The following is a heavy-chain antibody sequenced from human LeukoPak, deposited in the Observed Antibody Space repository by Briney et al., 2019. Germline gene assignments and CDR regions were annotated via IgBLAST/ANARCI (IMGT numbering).Heavy chain of an antibody. Sequence: KTSETLSLTCTVSGGSISSSSYYWGWIRHPPGKGLEWIGSIYYSGSTYYNPSLKSRVTISVDTSKNQFSLKLSSVTAADTAVYYCARQRLYIPQLLRWGQGTLVTVSS. CDR3: ARQRLYIPQLLR. J-gene: IGHJ4*02. D-gene: IGHD1-26*01. CDR2: IYYSGST. V-gene: IGHV4-39*01. CDR1: GGSISSSSYY.